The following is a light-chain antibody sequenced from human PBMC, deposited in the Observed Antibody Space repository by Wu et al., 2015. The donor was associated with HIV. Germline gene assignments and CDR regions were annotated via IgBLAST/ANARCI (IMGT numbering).Light chain of an antibody. CDR1: QSVSSN. CDR3: QQYDDWPL. CDR2: GAS. V-gene: IGKV3-15*01. Sequence: EIVMTQSPATLSVSPGERATLSCRASQSVSSNLAWYQQKPSQAPRLLIYGASTRATGIPARFSGSGSGSEFTLTINSMQSEDFAVYYCQQYDDWPLFGGGTKVEIK. J-gene: IGKJ4*01.